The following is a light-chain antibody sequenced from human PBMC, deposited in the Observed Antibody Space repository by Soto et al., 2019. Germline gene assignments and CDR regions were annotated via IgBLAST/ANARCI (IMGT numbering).Light chain of an antibody. J-gene: IGLJ1*01. CDR3: SSYTSSSTGV. CDR1: SSDVGGYNY. CDR2: DVS. V-gene: IGLV2-14*01. Sequence: QSALTQPASVSGSPGQSITISCTGTSSDVGGYNYVSWYQQHPGKAPKLMIYDVSNRPSGVPNRFSGSKSGNTASLTISGLQAEDEADYYCSSYTSSSTGVFGTGTKLTAL.